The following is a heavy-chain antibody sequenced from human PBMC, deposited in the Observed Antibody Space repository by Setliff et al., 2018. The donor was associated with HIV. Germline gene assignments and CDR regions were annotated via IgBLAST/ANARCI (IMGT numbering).Heavy chain of an antibody. V-gene: IGHV3-30*18. CDR1: GFTFSSYG. J-gene: IGHJ4*02. CDR2: ISYDGSNK. D-gene: IGHD2-8*01. CDR3: AKDSLPGGGMVN. Sequence: PGASLTISCAASGFTFSSYGMHWVRQAPGKGLEWVAVISYDGSNKYYADSVKGRFTISRDNSKNTLYLQMNSLRAEDTAVYYCAKDSLPGGGMVNWGQGTLVTVS.